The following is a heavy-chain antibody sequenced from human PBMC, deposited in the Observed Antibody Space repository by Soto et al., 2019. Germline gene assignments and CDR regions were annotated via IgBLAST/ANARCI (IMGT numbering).Heavy chain of an antibody. CDR3: AKEPTYDFWSGYPHLNWFDP. CDR1: GFTFSSYA. V-gene: IGHV3-23*01. Sequence: GGSLRLSCAASGFTFSSYAMSWVRQAPGKGLEWVSAISGSGGSTYYADSVKGRFTISRDNSKNTRYLQMNSLRAEDTAVYYCAKEPTYDFWSGYPHLNWFDPWGQGTLVTVSS. J-gene: IGHJ5*02. CDR2: ISGSGGST. D-gene: IGHD3-3*01.